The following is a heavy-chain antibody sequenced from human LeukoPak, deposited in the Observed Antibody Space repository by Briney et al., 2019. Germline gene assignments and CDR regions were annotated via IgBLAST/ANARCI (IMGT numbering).Heavy chain of an antibody. CDR2: IKSKTDGGTT. J-gene: IGHJ4*02. V-gene: IGHV3-15*01. D-gene: IGHD5-24*01. Sequence: GGSLRLSCAASGFTFSNAWMSWVRQAPGKGLEWVGRIKSKTDGGTTDYAAPVKGRFTISRDDSKNTLYLQMNSLKTDDTAVYYCTTDNGYRGLYYFDYWGQGTLVTVSS. CDR3: TTDNGYRGLYYFDY. CDR1: GFTFSNAW.